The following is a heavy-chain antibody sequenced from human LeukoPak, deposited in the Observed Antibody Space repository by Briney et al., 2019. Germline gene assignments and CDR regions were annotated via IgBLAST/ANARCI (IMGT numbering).Heavy chain of an antibody. CDR2: ISDSGGNT. Sequence: GGSLRLSCAASGFTFSSYAMSWVRQAPGKGLEWVSTISDSGGNTHYADSVQGRFTISRDNSKGTLYLQMNSLRAEDTAIFYCAKDVGHCTSTSCPWDYWGQGTLVTVSS. CDR1: GFTFSSYA. J-gene: IGHJ4*02. D-gene: IGHD2-2*01. CDR3: AKDVGHCTSTSCPWDY. V-gene: IGHV3-23*01.